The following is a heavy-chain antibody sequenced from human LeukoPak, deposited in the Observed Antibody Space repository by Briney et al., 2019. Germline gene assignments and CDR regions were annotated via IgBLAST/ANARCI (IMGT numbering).Heavy chain of an antibody. D-gene: IGHD2-21*01. CDR2: INYSGRS. J-gene: IGHJ4*02. Sequence: SETLSSTCIVSGNSITSDFWSWIRQSPGKGLEWIGYINYSGRSEYDPSLKSRGTISVDRSRKRVSLKMRSVTAADTAVYYCARLACLSDDCYDYWALGALVTVSS. V-gene: IGHV4-59*08. CDR1: GNSITSDF. CDR3: ARLACLSDDCYDY.